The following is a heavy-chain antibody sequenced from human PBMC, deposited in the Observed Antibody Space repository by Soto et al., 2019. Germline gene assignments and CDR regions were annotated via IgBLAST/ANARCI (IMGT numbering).Heavy chain of an antibody. CDR1: GYTFTGYG. D-gene: IGHD6-13*01. CDR3: AVTLAAPNRKYFQH. V-gene: IGHV1-18*01. J-gene: IGHJ1*01. Sequence: ASVKVSCKASGYTFTGYGISWVRQAPGQGLEWMGWISAYNGNTNYAQKLQGRVTMTTDTSTSTAYMELRSLRSDDTAVYYCAVTLAAPNRKYFQHWGQGTLVTVSS. CDR2: ISAYNGNT.